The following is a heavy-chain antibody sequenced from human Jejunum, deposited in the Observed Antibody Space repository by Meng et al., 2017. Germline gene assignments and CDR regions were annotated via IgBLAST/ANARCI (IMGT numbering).Heavy chain of an antibody. D-gene: IGHD3-3*01. V-gene: IGHV4-34*01. CDR1: GGSFSGHY. CDR3: VDSKWSANY. J-gene: IGHJ4*02. Sequence: QVQLQQGGAGLLKPSETLSLTFAVYGGSFSGHYWTWIRQPPGKGLEWIGEINDSGSTHYNPSLGSRVTISVDTSKSQFSLKLISVTAADTGVYYCVDSKWSANYWGQGTLVTVSS. CDR2: INDSGST.